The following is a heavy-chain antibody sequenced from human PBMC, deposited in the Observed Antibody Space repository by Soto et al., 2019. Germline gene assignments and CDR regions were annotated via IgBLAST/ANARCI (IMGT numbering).Heavy chain of an antibody. V-gene: IGHV3-23*01. Sequence: EVRLLESGGNLVQPGGSLRLSCAGSGFTFSSNAMSWVRQAPGKGLEWVSSVSGDGYASDYADSVKGRFTVSRHNSKNTLYLQMNSLRAEDTAVYYCAKRHYFGSGSFALATWGQGTVVTVSS. D-gene: IGHD3-10*01. J-gene: IGHJ4*03. CDR2: VSGDGYAS. CDR1: GFTFSSNA. CDR3: AKRHYFGSGSFALAT.